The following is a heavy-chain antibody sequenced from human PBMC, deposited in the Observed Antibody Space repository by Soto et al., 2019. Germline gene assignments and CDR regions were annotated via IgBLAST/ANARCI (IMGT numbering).Heavy chain of an antibody. J-gene: IGHJ6*02. CDR2: ISYDGSNK. D-gene: IGHD4-17*01. CDR1: GFTFSSYA. V-gene: IGHV3-30-3*01. Sequence: QVQLVESGGGVVQPGRSLRLSCAASGFTFSSYAMHWVRQAPGKGLEWVAVISYDGSNKYYADSVKGRFTISRDNSKNTLYLEMNSPSAKDTAVYYCARDGHCCDYVAYYYDRIDPWGQGTTVTVSS. CDR3: ARDGHCCDYVAYYYDRIDP.